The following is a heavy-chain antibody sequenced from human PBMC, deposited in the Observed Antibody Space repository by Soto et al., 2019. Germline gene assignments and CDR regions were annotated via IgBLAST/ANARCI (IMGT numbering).Heavy chain of an antibody. J-gene: IGHJ1*01. CDR3: ARASYGDYDQYFQH. CDR1: GFTFSSYW. Sequence: EVQLVESGGGLVQPGGSLRLSCAASGFTFSSYWMHWVRQAPGKGLVWVSRINSDGSSTSYADSVKGRFTISRDNAKNTLYLQMNSLRAEDTAVYYCARASYGDYDQYFQHWGQGNLVTVSS. CDR2: INSDGSST. V-gene: IGHV3-74*01. D-gene: IGHD4-17*01.